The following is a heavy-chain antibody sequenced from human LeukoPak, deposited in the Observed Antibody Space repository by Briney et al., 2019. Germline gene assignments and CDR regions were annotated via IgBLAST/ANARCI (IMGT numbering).Heavy chain of an antibody. CDR1: GFTFSSYE. CDR2: ISSSGSTI. V-gene: IGHV3-48*03. CDR3: ASTGSSTSCYASCSMDV. J-gene: IGHJ6*03. Sequence: QPGGSLRLSCAASGFTFSSYEMNWVRQAPGKGLEWVSYISSSGSTIYYADSVKGRFTISRDNAKNALYLQMNSQRAEDTAVYYCASTGSSTSCYASCSMDVWGKGITVTVSS. D-gene: IGHD2-2*01.